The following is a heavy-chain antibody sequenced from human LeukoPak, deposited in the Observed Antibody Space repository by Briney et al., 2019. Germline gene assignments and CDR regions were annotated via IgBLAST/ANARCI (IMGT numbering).Heavy chain of an antibody. CDR2: IIPIFGTA. CDR1: GGTFSSYA. Sequence: SVKVSCKASGGTFSSYAISWVRQAPGQGLEWMGGIIPIFGTANYAQKFQGRVTITADESTSTAYMELSSLRSEDTAVYYCARDCLNPYFDWLLVGSSDYYYGMDVWGQGTTVTVSS. CDR3: ARDCLNPYFDWLLVGSSDYYYGMDV. J-gene: IGHJ6*02. D-gene: IGHD3-9*01. V-gene: IGHV1-69*01.